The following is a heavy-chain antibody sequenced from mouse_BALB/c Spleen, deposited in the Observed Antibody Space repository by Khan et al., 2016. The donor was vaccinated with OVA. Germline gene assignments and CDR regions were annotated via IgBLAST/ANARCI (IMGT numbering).Heavy chain of an antibody. CDR1: GYSFTGYF. CDR2: INPHIGET. D-gene: IGHD1-1*01. Sequence: VQLQQSGPELVKPGASVKISCKASGYSFTGYFMNWVMQSHGKSLEWIGRINPHIGETLYNQKFKGKATLTVDESSRTVHMELRSLASEDSAVYYCARKDGSDFAYWGQGTTLTVSS. CDR3: ARKDGSDFAY. V-gene: IGHV1-20*02. J-gene: IGHJ2*01.